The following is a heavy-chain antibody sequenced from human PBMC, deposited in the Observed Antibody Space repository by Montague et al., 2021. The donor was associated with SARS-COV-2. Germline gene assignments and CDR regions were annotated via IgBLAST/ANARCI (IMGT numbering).Heavy chain of an antibody. CDR2: INHSGST. CDR1: GGSFSGYY. V-gene: IGHV4-34*01. J-gene: IGHJ4*02. D-gene: IGHD3-10*01. CDR3: ARGARQGYGFRLGSFDS. Sequence: SETLSLTCAVYGGSFSGYYWNWIRQPPGKGLEWIGEINHSGSTNYNPSLESRVTMSVDTSKNQFSLKLSSVTAADTAVYYCARGARQGYGFRLGSFDSWGQGPLVTVSS.